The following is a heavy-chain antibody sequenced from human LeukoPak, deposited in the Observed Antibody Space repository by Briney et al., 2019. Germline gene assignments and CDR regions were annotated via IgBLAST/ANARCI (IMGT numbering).Heavy chain of an antibody. CDR2: IYYTGST. CDR1: GDSITTSRFY. CDR3: TSDGSDYFDS. J-gene: IGHJ4*02. V-gene: IGHV4-39*07. D-gene: IGHD5-12*01. Sequence: SETLSLTCSVSGDSITTSRFYWGWIRQAPGKGLEWVGSIYYTGSTYYTPSLKGRVTITMDTTKNQFSLKLPSVTAADTAVYYCTSDGSDYFDSWGQGTLVTVAS.